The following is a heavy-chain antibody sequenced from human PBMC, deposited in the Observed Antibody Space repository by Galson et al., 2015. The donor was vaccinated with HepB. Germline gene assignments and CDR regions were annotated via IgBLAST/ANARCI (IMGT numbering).Heavy chain of an antibody. V-gene: IGHV3-53*01. J-gene: IGHJ4*02. D-gene: IGHD2-15*01. CDR2: LYSGDST. CDR3: ARFNGGKAGVDY. CDR1: GFTVSRNY. Sequence: SLRLSCAASGFTVSRNYMSWVRQAPGKGLEWVSVLYSGDSTHYADSVKGRFTISRDNSKNTLYLQMNSLRAEDTAVYYCARFNGGKAGVDYWGQGTLVTVSS.